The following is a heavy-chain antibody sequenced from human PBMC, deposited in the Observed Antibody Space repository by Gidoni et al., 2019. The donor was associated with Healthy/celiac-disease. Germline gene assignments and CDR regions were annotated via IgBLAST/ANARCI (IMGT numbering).Heavy chain of an antibody. CDR2: INHSGST. D-gene: IGHD3-3*01. Sequence: QVQLQQWGAGLLKPSETLSLTRAVYGGSFSGYYWSWIRQPPGKGLEWIGEINHSGSTNYNPSLKSRVTISVDTSKNQFSLKLSSVTAADTAVYYCARHHDFWSGYYVQWGQGTLVTVSS. CDR1: GGSFSGYY. J-gene: IGHJ4*02. CDR3: ARHHDFWSGYYVQ. V-gene: IGHV4-34*01.